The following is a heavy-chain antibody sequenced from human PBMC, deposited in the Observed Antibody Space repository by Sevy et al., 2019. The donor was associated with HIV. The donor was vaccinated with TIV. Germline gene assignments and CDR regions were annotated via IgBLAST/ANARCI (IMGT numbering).Heavy chain of an antibody. D-gene: IGHD3-16*01. Sequence: GGSLRLSCAASGFTFSDYGVHWVRQTPHKGLEWVAVMSIDGNDKHYADSARGRFTISSDKSKNTLFLELNSLRHEDTAGYCCARVSTVGAMMDALDTWGQGTMVTVSS. J-gene: IGHJ3*02. CDR2: MSIDGNDK. CDR1: GFTFSDYG. V-gene: IGHV3-30*03. CDR3: ARVSTVGAMMDALDT.